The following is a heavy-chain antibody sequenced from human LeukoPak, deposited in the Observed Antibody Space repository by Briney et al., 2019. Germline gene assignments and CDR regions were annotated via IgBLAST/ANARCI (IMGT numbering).Heavy chain of an antibody. D-gene: IGHD6-13*01. CDR3: ARGNLYSSSWYWFDP. J-gene: IGHJ5*02. Sequence: SVKVSCKASGGTFSSYAISWVRQAPGQGLEWMGGIIPIFGTANYAQKFQGRVTITADESTSTAYMELSSLRSEDTAVYYCARGNLYSSSWYWFDPWGQGTLVTVSS. CDR2: IIPIFGTA. V-gene: IGHV1-69*13. CDR1: GGTFSSYA.